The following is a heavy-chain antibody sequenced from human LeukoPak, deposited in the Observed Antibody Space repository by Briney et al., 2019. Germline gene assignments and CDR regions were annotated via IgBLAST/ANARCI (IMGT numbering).Heavy chain of an antibody. CDR2: ISGSGGST. CDR3: AKDWGEHDYGDYGAFDI. D-gene: IGHD4-17*01. J-gene: IGHJ3*02. CDR1: GFTFSSYA. V-gene: IGHV3-23*01. Sequence: QPGGSLRLSCAASGFTFSSYAMSWVRQAPGKGLEWVSAISGSGGSTYYADSVKGRFTISRDNSKNTLYLQMNSLRAEDTAVYYCAKDWGEHDYGDYGAFDIWGQGTMVTVSS.